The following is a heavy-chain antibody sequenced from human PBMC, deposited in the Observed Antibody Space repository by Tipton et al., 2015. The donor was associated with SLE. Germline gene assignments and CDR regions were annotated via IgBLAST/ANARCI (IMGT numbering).Heavy chain of an antibody. CDR1: GGSINNGRYH. CDR2: IYTSDTT. Sequence: TLSLTCTVSGGSINNGRYHWSWIRQPAGGTLEWIGRIYTSDTTNYNPSLKSRVTMSLDTSRNQFSLRLTSVTAADTAVYYCARGKISWAVFVVKNYFDSWGRGTLVTVSS. D-gene: IGHD2-21*01. V-gene: IGHV4-61*02. CDR3: ARGKISWAVFVVKNYFDS. J-gene: IGHJ4*02.